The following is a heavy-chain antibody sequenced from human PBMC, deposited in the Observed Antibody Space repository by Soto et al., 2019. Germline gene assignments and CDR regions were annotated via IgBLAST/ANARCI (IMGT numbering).Heavy chain of an antibody. CDR2: IIPILGIA. CDR1: GGTFSSYT. J-gene: IGHJ5*02. V-gene: IGHV1-69*02. D-gene: IGHD6-19*01. Sequence: QVQLVQSGAEVKKPGSSVKVCCKASGGTFSSYTISWVRQAPGQGLEWMGRIIPILGIANYAQKFQGRVTITADKSTSTAYMELSSLRSEDTAVYYCARVLAVAGTPLRWFDPWGQGTLVTVSS. CDR3: ARVLAVAGTPLRWFDP.